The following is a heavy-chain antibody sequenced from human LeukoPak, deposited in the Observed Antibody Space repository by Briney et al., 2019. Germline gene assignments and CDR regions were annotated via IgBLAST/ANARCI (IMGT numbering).Heavy chain of an antibody. CDR1: GFTFSSYA. V-gene: IGHV3-23*01. J-gene: IGHJ3*02. CDR3: AKQYSGSGSYYNPSGAFDI. CDR2: ISGSGGST. D-gene: IGHD3-10*01. Sequence: TGGSLRLSCAAPGFTFSSYAMSWVRQAPGKGLEWVSTISGSGGSTYYADSVKGRFTISRDNSKNTLYLQMNSLRAEDTAVYYCAKQYSGSGSYYNPSGAFDIWGQGTMVTVSS.